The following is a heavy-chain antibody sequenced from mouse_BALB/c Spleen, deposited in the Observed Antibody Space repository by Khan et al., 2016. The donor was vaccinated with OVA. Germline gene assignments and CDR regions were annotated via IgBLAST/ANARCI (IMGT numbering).Heavy chain of an antibody. J-gene: IGHJ3*01. CDR1: GFTFSTYG. Sequence: EVELVESGGDLVKPGGSLKLSCAASGFTFSTYGMSWVRQTPDKRLEWVATVSTGGSSPYYPDSVKGRFTISRDHAKNTLYLQMSGLKSEDTAMFYCTRLAYYYGREGFAYWGQGTLVTVSA. CDR2: VSTGGSSP. V-gene: IGHV5-6*01. D-gene: IGHD1-1*01. CDR3: TRLAYYYGREGFAY.